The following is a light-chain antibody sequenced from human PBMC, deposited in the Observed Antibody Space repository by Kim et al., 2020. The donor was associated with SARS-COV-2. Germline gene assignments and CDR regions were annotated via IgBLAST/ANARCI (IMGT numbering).Light chain of an antibody. Sequence: VALEQTVRITCQGDSLRIYYATWYQKKPGQAPILVIYGKNNRPSGIPDRFSGSSSGNTASLTITGTQAGDEADYYCNSRDSNDNVVFGGGTKLTVL. CDR2: GKN. CDR1: SLRIYY. CDR3: NSRDSNDNVV. V-gene: IGLV3-19*01. J-gene: IGLJ2*01.